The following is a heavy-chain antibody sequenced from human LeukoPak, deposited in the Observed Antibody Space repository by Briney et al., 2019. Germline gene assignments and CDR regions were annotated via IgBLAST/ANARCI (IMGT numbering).Heavy chain of an antibody. CDR2: IYCSGST. V-gene: IGHV4-39*01. Sequence: PSETLSLTCTVSGGSISSSSYYWGWIRQPPGKGLEWIGTIYCSGSTYYNPSLKSRVSISVDTSKNQFSLKLSSVIAADTAVYYCVVAGMGGSFDYWGQGTLVTVSS. CDR1: GGSISSSSYY. J-gene: IGHJ4*02. D-gene: IGHD6-19*01. CDR3: VVAGMGGSFDY.